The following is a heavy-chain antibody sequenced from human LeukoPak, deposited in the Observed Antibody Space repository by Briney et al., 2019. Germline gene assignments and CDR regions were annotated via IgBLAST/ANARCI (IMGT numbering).Heavy chain of an antibody. J-gene: IGHJ4*02. Sequence: GGSLRLSCAASGFTVSSNYMSWVRQAPGKGLEWVSVIYSGGSTYYADSVKGRFTISRDNSKNTLYLQMNSLRAEDTAVYYCAREYHDSRWALFWGQGTLVTVSS. D-gene: IGHD3-22*01. CDR1: GFTVSSNY. CDR3: AREYHDSRWALF. CDR2: IYSGGST. V-gene: IGHV3-53*01.